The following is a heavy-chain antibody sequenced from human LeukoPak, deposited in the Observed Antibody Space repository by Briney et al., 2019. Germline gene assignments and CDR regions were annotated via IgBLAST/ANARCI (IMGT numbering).Heavy chain of an antibody. CDR2: IYYSGST. Sequence: SETLSLTCTVSGGSISSSSYYWGWIRQPPGKGLEWIGSIYYSGSTYYNPSLKSRVTISVDTSKNQFSLKLSSVTAADTAVYYCASSPFNWIGGYYYYYGMDVWGQGTTVTVSS. J-gene: IGHJ6*02. CDR1: GGSISSSSYY. D-gene: IGHD1-20*01. CDR3: ASSPFNWIGGYYYYYGMDV. V-gene: IGHV4-39*01.